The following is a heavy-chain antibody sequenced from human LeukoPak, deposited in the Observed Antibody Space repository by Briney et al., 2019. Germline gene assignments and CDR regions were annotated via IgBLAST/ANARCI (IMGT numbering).Heavy chain of an antibody. V-gene: IGHV4-34*01. Sequence: SETLSLTCAVYGGSFSGYYWSWVRQPPGKGLEWGGEINHSGSTNYNPSLKSRVTISVDTSKNQFSLKLSSVTAADTAVYYCARRDYDYVWGSYRAFDIWGQGTMVTVSS. CDR1: GGSFSGYY. CDR2: INHSGST. CDR3: ARRDYDYVWGSYRAFDI. J-gene: IGHJ3*02. D-gene: IGHD3-16*02.